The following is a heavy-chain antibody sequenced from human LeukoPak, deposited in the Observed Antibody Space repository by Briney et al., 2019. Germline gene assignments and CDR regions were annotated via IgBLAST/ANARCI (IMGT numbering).Heavy chain of an antibody. CDR2: ISSSGVTI. V-gene: IGHV3-48*03. D-gene: IGHD3-22*01. Sequence: SLRLSCAASGFTFSSYEMNWVRQAPGKGLEWVSYISSSGVTIYYADSVKGRFTVSRDNAKNSLYLQMHSLRAEDTAVYYCARTSITMIVVGSGDAFDIWGQGTMVTVSS. CDR1: GFTFSSYE. J-gene: IGHJ3*02. CDR3: ARTSITMIVVGSGDAFDI.